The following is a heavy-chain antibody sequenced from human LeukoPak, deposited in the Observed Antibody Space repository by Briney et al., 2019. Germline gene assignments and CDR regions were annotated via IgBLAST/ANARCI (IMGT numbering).Heavy chain of an antibody. CDR3: ASGLGINLDY. CDR1: GDSISSGGYY. J-gene: IGHJ4*02. CDR2: IYYSGST. Sequence: PSQTLSLTCTVSGDSISSGGYYWSWLRQHPGKGLEWIGYIYYSGSTYYNPSLKSRVTISVDTSKNQFSLKLSSVTAADTAVYYCASGLGINLDYWGQGTLVTVSS. D-gene: IGHD7-27*01. V-gene: IGHV4-31*03.